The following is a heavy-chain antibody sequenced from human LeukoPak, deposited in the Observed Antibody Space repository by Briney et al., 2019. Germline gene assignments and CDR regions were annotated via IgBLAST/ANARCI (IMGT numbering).Heavy chain of an antibody. V-gene: IGHV3-66*01. D-gene: IGHD4-23*01. CDR2: IYSGGST. CDR3: ARVPYGGNSIDC. J-gene: IGHJ4*02. Sequence: PGGSLRLSCAASGFTVSSNYMTWVRQAPGKGLEWVSVIYSGGSTDYADSVKGRFTIARDNSRNTVHLQMNSLRVKDTAMYYCARVPYGGNSIDCWGQGTLVTVSS. CDR1: GFTVSSNY.